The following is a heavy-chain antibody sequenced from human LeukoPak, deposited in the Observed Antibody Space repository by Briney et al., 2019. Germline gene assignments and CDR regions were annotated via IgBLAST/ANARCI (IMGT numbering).Heavy chain of an antibody. CDR2: IYTSEST. V-gene: IGHV4-61*02. J-gene: IGHJ6*03. D-gene: IGHD6-19*01. CDR3: AREIKQWLASPYYYYYYMDV. CDR1: GGSISSSNYY. Sequence: PSETLSLTCSVSGGSISSSNYYWSWIRQPAGKGLEWIGRIYTSESTNYNPSLKSRVTISVDTSRNQFSLKLSSVTAADTAVYYCAREIKQWLASPYYYYYYMDVWGKGTTVTISS.